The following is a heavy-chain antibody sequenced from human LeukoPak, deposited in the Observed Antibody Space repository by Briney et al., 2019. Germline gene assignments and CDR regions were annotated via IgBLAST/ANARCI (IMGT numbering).Heavy chain of an antibody. CDR2: ISWNSDSV. D-gene: IGHD2/OR15-2a*01. V-gene: IGHV3-9*01. CDR1: GFTFDDYA. CDR3: ARIQGGGYYEYMDV. Sequence: PGGSLRLSCAASGFTFDDYAMHWVRQVPGKGLEWVSGISWNSDSVGYADSVKGRFTISRDNSKNSVYLQMSSLRAEDTAIYYCARIQGGGYYEYMDVWGKGTTVTVSS. J-gene: IGHJ6*03.